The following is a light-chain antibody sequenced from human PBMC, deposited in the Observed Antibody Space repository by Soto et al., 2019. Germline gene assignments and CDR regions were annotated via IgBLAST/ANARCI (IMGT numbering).Light chain of an antibody. CDR2: GNS. CDR1: SSNIGAGYD. CDR3: QSYDSSLSGLV. V-gene: IGLV1-40*01. J-gene: IGLJ1*01. Sequence: QSVLTQPPSVSGAPGQRVTISCTGSSSNIGAGYDVHWYQPLPGTAPKLLIYGNSNRPSGVPDRFSGSKSGTSASLAITGLQAEDEADYYFQSYDSSLSGLVFGTGTKVTVL.